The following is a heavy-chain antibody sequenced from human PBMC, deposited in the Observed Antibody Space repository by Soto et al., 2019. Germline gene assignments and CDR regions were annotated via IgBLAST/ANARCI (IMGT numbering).Heavy chain of an antibody. Sequence: PGGSLRLSCAASGFTFSSYAMHWVRQAPGKGLEWVALISYDGSDKDYADSVKGRFTISRDNSRNTLFLQMNSLRAEDTAVYYCAKDRSPWYYYDCTDYWGQGTLVTVSS. CDR3: AKDRSPWYYYDCTDY. CDR1: GFTFSSYA. V-gene: IGHV3-30-3*01. D-gene: IGHD3-22*01. J-gene: IGHJ4*02. CDR2: ISYDGSDK.